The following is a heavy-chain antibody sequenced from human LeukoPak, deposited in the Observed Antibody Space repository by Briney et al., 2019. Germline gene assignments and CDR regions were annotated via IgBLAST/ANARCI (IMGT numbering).Heavy chain of an antibody. D-gene: IGHD4-17*01. J-gene: IGHJ3*02. CDR2: ISYDGSNK. V-gene: IGHV3-30*19. Sequence: PGGSLRLSCAASGFTFSSYGMHWVRQAPGKGLEWVAVISYDGSNKYYADSVKGRFTISRDNSKNTLCLQMNSLRAEDTAVYYCARGGDYVPAFDIWGQGTMVTVSS. CDR1: GFTFSSYG. CDR3: ARGGDYVPAFDI.